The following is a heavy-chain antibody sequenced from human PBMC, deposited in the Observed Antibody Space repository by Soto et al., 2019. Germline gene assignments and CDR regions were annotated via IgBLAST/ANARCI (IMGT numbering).Heavy chain of an antibody. Sequence: ASVKVSCKVSGYTLTELSMHWVRQAPGKGLEWMGGFDPEDGETIYAQKFQGRVTMTEDTSTDTAYMELSSLRSEDTAVYYCATERITMVRGVRVSYNWFDPWGQGTLVTVS. CDR1: GYTLTELS. V-gene: IGHV1-24*01. J-gene: IGHJ5*02. CDR3: ATERITMVRGVRVSYNWFDP. CDR2: FDPEDGET. D-gene: IGHD3-10*01.